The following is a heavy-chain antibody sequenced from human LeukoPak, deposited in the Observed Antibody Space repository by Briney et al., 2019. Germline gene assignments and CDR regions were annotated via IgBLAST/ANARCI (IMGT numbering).Heavy chain of an antibody. CDR2: ISWNSGSI. J-gene: IGHJ4*02. Sequence: GGSLRLSCAPSGFTFADYAMHGVRQAPGKGLEWVSGISWNSGSIGYADSVKGRFTISRDNAKNSLYLQMNSLRAEDTALYYCAKDISPFYYDFWSAPGDYWGQGTLVTASS. CDR1: GFTFADYA. D-gene: IGHD3-3*01. V-gene: IGHV3-9*01. CDR3: AKDISPFYYDFWSAPGDY.